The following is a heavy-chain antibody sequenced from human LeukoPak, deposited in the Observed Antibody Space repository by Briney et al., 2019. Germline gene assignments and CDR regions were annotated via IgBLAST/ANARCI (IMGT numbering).Heavy chain of an antibody. V-gene: IGHV1-46*01. D-gene: IGHD3-10*01. Sequence: GASVKVSCKASGYTFTSYYMHWVRQAPGQGLEWMGIINPSGGSTSYAQKFQGRVTMTRDTSTSTVYMELRSLRSDDTAVYYCARSPPTVGSGSYLDYWGQGTLVTVSS. J-gene: IGHJ4*02. CDR1: GYTFTSYY. CDR2: INPSGGST. CDR3: ARSPPTVGSGSYLDY.